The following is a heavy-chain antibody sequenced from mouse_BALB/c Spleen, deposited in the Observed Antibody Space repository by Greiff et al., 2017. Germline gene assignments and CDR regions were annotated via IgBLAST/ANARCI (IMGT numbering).Heavy chain of an antibody. CDR2: IYPYNGGT. J-gene: IGHJ4*01. V-gene: IGHV1S29*02. Sequence: VQLKESGPELVKPGASVKISCKASGYTFTDYNMHWVKQSHGKSLEWIGYIYPYNGGTGYNQKFKSKATLTVDNSSSTAYMELRSLTAEDSAVYYCARWGGYYEDYAMDYWGQGTSVTVSS. CDR3: ARWGGYYEDYAMDY. D-gene: IGHD2-3*01. CDR1: GYTFTDYN.